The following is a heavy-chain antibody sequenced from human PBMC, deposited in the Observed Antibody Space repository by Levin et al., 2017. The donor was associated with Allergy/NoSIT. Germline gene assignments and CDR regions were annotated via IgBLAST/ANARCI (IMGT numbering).Heavy chain of an antibody. Sequence: PGESLKISCKTSGYSFTNYWIAWVRQVPGKGLEWVGVIYPSDSDTRYSPSFQGRVTISADKSISTAYLQWSSLKASDTAMYYCARQVGSWEGGDCLSYWGQGTLVTVSS. CDR2: IYPSDSDT. V-gene: IGHV5-51*01. J-gene: IGHJ4*02. CDR1: GYSFTNYW. D-gene: IGHD2-21*02. CDR3: ARQVGSWEGGDCLSY.